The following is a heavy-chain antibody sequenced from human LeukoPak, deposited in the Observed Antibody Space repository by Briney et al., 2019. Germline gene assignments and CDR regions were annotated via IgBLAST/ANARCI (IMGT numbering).Heavy chain of an antibody. V-gene: IGHV4-30-2*01. J-gene: IGHJ6*03. CDR2: IYHSGST. D-gene: IGHD2-2*02. Sequence: SETMSLTCTISGGSISSGGYSWSWIRQPPGKGLEGIGYIYHSGSTYYNPSLKSRVTISVDRSKNQFSLKLSSVTAADTAVYYCARKVVPAAIRGGSFMDVWGKGTTVTVSS. CDR1: GGSISSGGYS. CDR3: ARKVVPAAIRGGSFMDV.